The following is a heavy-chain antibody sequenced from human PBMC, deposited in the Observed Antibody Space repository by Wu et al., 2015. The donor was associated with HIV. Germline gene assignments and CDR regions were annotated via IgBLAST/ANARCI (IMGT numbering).Heavy chain of an antibody. D-gene: IGHD3-3*01. CDR1: GYTFTSYG. Sequence: QVQLVQSGAEVKKPGASVKVSCKASGYTFTSYGISWVRQAPGQGLEWMGWISAYNGNTNYAQKLQGRVTMTTDTSTSTAYMELRSLRSDDTAVYYCARDTDYVFLELVYFPFTRGNSFDYVGPGNPGPPSP. CDR2: ISAYNGNT. V-gene: IGHV1-18*01. J-gene: IGHJ4*02. CDR3: ARDTDYVFLELVYFPFTRGNSFDY.